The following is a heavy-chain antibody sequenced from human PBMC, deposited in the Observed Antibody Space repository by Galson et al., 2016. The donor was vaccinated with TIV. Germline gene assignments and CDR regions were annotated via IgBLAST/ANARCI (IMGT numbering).Heavy chain of an antibody. CDR2: IIPLLGIG. D-gene: IGHD3-22*01. J-gene: IGHJ1*01. CDR1: GGTLSRFT. CDR3: AIYDSSGYYSAEFFQQ. Sequence: SVKVSCKASGGTLSRFTVSWVRQAPGQGLEWMGRIIPLLGIGNHAQKFQNRVAITADRSTSAAYMELCSLKSEDTAVYYCAIYDSSGYYSAEFFQQWGQGTLLIVSS. V-gene: IGHV1-69*02.